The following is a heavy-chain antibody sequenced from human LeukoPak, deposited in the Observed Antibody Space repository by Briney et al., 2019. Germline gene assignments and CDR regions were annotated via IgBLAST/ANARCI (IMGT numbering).Heavy chain of an antibody. D-gene: IGHD2-2*01. CDR1: GFTFSSYG. CDR3: AREGYCSSTSCYASDAFDI. Sequence: GGSLRLSCAASGFTFSSYGMHWVRQAPGKGLEWVAVIWYDGSNKHYADSVKGRFTISRDNSKNTLYLQMNSLRAEDTAVYYCAREGYCSSTSCYASDAFDIWGQGTMVTVSS. J-gene: IGHJ3*02. CDR2: IWYDGSNK. V-gene: IGHV3-33*01.